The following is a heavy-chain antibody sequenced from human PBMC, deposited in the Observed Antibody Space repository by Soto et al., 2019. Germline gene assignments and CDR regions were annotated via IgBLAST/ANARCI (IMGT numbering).Heavy chain of an antibody. V-gene: IGHV1-3*01. CDR1: GYTFTSYA. CDR2: INAGNGNT. Sequence: QVQLVQSGAEVKKPGASVKVSCKASGYTFTSYAMHWVRQAPGQRLEWMGWINAGNGNTKYSQKFQGRVTITRDTSASTAYMELSSLRSEVTAVYYCARAAVVVITRGWFDPWGQGTLVTVSS. CDR3: ARAAVVVITRGWFDP. J-gene: IGHJ5*02. D-gene: IGHD3-22*01.